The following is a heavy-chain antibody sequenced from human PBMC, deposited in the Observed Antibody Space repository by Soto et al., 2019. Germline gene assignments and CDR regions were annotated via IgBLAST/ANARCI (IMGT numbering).Heavy chain of an antibody. V-gene: IGHV3-23*01. D-gene: IGHD2-21*02. CDR3: AKNGCGGDCYSSVAGNWFDP. CDR2: ISGRGGST. CDR1: GFTFSGNV. Sequence: EVQLLESGGGLVQPGGSLRLSCVASGFTFSGNVMSWVRQAPGKGLEWISIISGRGGSTYYADSVKGRFTISRDNSNNTLYLQMHSLTAADTAVYYCAKNGCGGDCYSSVAGNWFDPWGQGTLVTVSS. J-gene: IGHJ5*02.